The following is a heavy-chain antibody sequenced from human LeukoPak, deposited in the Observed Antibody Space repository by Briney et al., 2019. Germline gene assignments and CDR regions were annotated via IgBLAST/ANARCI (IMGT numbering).Heavy chain of an antibody. Sequence: GGSLRLSCEASGFTFSSYSMNWVRQAPGKGLEWVSSISTSSTYIYYADSVKGRFTISRDNAKNTLYLQMNSLRAEDTAMYYCAGGRDRSQLYSDSWGQGTLVTVSS. V-gene: IGHV3-21*01. J-gene: IGHJ4*02. CDR2: ISTSSTYI. D-gene: IGHD5-24*01. CDR1: GFTFSSYS. CDR3: AGGRDRSQLYSDS.